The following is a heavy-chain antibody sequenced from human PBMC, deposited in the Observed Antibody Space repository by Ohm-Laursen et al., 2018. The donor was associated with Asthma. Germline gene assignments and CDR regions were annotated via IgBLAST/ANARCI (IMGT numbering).Heavy chain of an antibody. V-gene: IGHV3-30*04. Sequence: SLRLSCSASGFTFRSYAMHWVRQAPGKGLEWVAVISYDGSNKYYADSVKGRFTISRDNSKNTLYLQMNSLRAEDTAVYYCARDEGYCSSTSCYSWGGFDYWGQGTLVTVSS. CDR3: ARDEGYCSSTSCYSWGGFDY. CDR2: ISYDGSNK. CDR1: GFTFRSYA. J-gene: IGHJ4*02. D-gene: IGHD2-2*02.